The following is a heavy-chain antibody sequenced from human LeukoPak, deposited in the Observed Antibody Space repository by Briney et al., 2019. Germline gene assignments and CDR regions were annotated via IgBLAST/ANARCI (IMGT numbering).Heavy chain of an antibody. Sequence: ASVKVSCKASGDTFTSYGISWVRQAPGQGLEWMGWISAYNGNTNYAQKLQGRVTMTTDTSTSTAYMELRSLRSDDTAVYYCAAEIYGGNTDCCTFDFWGPGTPVTVSS. CDR3: AAEIYGGNTDCCTFDF. D-gene: IGHD4-23*01. CDR1: GDTFTSYG. J-gene: IGHJ3*01. V-gene: IGHV1-18*01. CDR2: ISAYNGNT.